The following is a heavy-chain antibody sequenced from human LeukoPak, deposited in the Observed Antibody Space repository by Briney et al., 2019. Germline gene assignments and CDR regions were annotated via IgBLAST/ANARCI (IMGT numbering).Heavy chain of an antibody. Sequence: PGGSLRLSCAASGFTVSSNYMSWVRQAPGKGLEWDSVIYSGGSTYYADSVKGRFTISRDNSKNTLYLQMNSLRAEDTAVYYCARDLAAAGTDYYYYGMDVWGQGTTVTVSS. CDR2: IYSGGST. D-gene: IGHD6-13*01. CDR1: GFTVSSNY. J-gene: IGHJ6*02. CDR3: ARDLAAAGTDYYYYGMDV. V-gene: IGHV3-66*01.